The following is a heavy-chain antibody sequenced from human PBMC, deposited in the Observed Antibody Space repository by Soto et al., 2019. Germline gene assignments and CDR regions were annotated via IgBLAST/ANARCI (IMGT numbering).Heavy chain of an antibody. V-gene: IGHV3-74*01. CDR1: GFTFSSYW. Sequence: PGGSLRLSCAASGFTFSSYWMHWVRQAPGKGLVWVSRINIDGSRISYADFVKGRCTISRDDAKNTVYMQMNSLRVEDTAVYYCAKDSGSSYGDLKTDYYFDYWGQGTLVTVSS. D-gene: IGHD4-17*01. CDR2: INIDGSRI. J-gene: IGHJ4*02. CDR3: AKDSGSSYGDLKTDYYFDY.